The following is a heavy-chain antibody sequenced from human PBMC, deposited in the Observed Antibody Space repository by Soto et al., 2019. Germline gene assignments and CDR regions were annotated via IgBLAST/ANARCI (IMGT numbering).Heavy chain of an antibody. CDR2: ISSSSSYI. Sequence: LRLSCAASGFTFSSYSINWVRQAPGKGLEWVSSISSSSSYIYYADSVKGRFTISRDNAKNSLYLQMNSLRAEDTAVYYCARVSSSSGDAFDIWGQGTMVTVSS. D-gene: IGHD6-6*01. CDR3: ARVSSSSGDAFDI. J-gene: IGHJ3*02. V-gene: IGHV3-21*01. CDR1: GFTFSSYS.